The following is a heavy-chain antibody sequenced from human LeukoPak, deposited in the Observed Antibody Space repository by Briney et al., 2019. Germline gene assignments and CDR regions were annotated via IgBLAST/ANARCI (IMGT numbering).Heavy chain of an antibody. CDR2: IYYSGST. CDR1: GGSISSSSYY. CDR3: ASRYCSSTSCFLGS. D-gene: IGHD2-2*01. V-gene: IGHV4-39*01. J-gene: IGHJ4*02. Sequence: PSETLSLTCTVSGGSISSSSYYWGWIRQPPGKGLEWIGSIYYSGSTYYNPSLKSRVTISVDTSKNQFSLKLSSVTAADTAVYYCASRYCSSTSCFLGSWGQGTLVTVSS.